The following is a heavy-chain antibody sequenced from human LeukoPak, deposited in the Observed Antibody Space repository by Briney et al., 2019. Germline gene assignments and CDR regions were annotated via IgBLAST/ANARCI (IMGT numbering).Heavy chain of an antibody. Sequence: SETLSLTCAVYGGSFSGYYWSWIRQPPGEGLEWIGEINHSGSTNCNPSLKSRVTISVDTSKNQFSLKLSSVTAADTAVYYCARYPPYYYGSGSALDYWGQGTLVTVSS. CDR3: ARYPPYYYGSGSALDY. CDR2: INHSGST. J-gene: IGHJ4*02. D-gene: IGHD3-10*01. V-gene: IGHV4-34*01. CDR1: GGSFSGYY.